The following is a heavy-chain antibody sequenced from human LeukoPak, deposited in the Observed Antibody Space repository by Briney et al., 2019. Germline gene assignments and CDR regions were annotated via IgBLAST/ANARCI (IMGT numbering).Heavy chain of an antibody. CDR3: ASTPTYYYHYMDV. V-gene: IGHV3-30*03. J-gene: IGHJ6*03. Sequence: GGSLRLSCAAYGFTFSSYGMHWVRQAPGKGLEWVAVISYDGSNKYYADSVKGRFTISRDNSKNTLYLQMNSLRAEDTAVYYCASTPTYYYHYMDVWGKGTTVTVSS. CDR2: ISYDGSNK. CDR1: GFTFSSYG.